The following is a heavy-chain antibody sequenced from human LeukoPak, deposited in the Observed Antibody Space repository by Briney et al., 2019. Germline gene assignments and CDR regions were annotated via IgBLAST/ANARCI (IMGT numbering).Heavy chain of an antibody. CDR2: LHYSGST. CDR3: ARERYYYDSSDYYPVDAFDI. J-gene: IGHJ3*02. Sequence: SDTLSLTCTVSGGSISGYYWSGIRQPPGKGLEGMGYLHYSGSTNYNPSLKSRVTISVDTSKNQFSLKLSSVTAADTAVYYCARERYYYDSSDYYPVDAFDIWGQGTMVTVSS. D-gene: IGHD3-22*01. V-gene: IGHV4-59*01. CDR1: GGSISGYY.